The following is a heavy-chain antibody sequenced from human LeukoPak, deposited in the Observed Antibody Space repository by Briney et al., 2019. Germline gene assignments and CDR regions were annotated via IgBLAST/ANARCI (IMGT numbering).Heavy chain of an antibody. V-gene: IGHV3-15*01. CDR3: TTVTSPYYFYYMDV. CDR2: VKSKTDGGAT. Sequence: ARSVTLSCAASGFTFSNAWMSWVRQAPGTGLEFDGRVKSKTDGGATDFAAPVEGRFTISRDDSKNTLYLQTNSLKTEDTAVYYCTTVTSPYYFYYMDVWGKGTTVTGSS. J-gene: IGHJ6*03. CDR1: GFTFSNAW.